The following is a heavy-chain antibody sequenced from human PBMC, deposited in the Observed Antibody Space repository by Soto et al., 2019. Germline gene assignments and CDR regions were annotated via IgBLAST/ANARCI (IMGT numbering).Heavy chain of an antibody. CDR3: ARTYDYIWGSYRHYFDY. CDR1: GGSFSGYY. Sequence: SETLSLTCAVYGGSFSGYYWSWIRQPPGKGLEWIGEINHSGSTNYNPSLKSRVTISVDTAKNQLSLKLGSVTAADTAVYYCARTYDYIWGSYRHYFDYWGQGTLVTVSS. J-gene: IGHJ4*02. V-gene: IGHV4-34*01. D-gene: IGHD3-16*02. CDR2: INHSGST.